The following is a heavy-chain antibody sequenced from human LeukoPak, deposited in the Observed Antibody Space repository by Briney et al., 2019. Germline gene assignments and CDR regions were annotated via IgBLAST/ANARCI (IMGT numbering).Heavy chain of an antibody. CDR3: AALDTATLRGNYY. Sequence: GGSLSSSFAAPGSTFTNAWITWARQAPGTGLDRLAMIKRTGGEQYYVTSVKGRFTTSRDNAKNSLYLQMNSLRAEDTAVYFCAALDTATLRGNYYWGQGTLVTVSS. CDR1: GSTFTNAW. D-gene: IGHD5-18*01. CDR2: IKRTGGEQ. J-gene: IGHJ4*02. V-gene: IGHV3-7*01.